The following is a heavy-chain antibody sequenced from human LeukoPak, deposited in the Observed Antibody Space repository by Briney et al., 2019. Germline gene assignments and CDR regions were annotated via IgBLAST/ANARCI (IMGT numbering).Heavy chain of an antibody. CDR3: ARGDYYDSGYYFDY. D-gene: IGHD3-22*01. V-gene: IGHV4-59*01. CDR2: IYYSGST. J-gene: IGHJ4*02. CDR1: GGSISSYY. Sequence: SETLSLTCTVSGGSISSYYWSWLRQPPGKGLEWIGYIYYSGSTNYNPSLKSRVTISVDTSKNQFSLKLSSVTAADTAVYYCARGDYYDSGYYFDYWGQGTLVTVSS.